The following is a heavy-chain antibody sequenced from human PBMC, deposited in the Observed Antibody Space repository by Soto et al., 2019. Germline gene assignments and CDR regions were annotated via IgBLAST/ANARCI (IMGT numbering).Heavy chain of an antibody. V-gene: IGHV1-2*04. Sequence: QVQLVQSGAEVKKPGASVKVSCKASGYTFTGYYMHWVRQAPGQGLEWMGWINPNSGDTNYAQKFQGWVTMTRDTSISTAYMELSRLRSDDTAVYYCARDIGGGPAGYWGQGTLVTVSS. CDR3: ARDIGGGPAGY. J-gene: IGHJ4*02. CDR2: INPNSGDT. D-gene: IGHD3-16*01. CDR1: GYTFTGYY.